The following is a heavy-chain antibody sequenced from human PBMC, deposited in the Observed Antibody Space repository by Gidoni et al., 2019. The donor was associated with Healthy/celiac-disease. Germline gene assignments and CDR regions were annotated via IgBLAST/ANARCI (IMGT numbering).Heavy chain of an antibody. CDR3: ARALITMVRGPTRPHWFDP. CDR1: GGSFSGYY. J-gene: IGHJ5*02. V-gene: IGHV4-34*01. CDR2: INHSGST. D-gene: IGHD3-10*01. Sequence: QVQLQQWGAGLLKPSETLSLTCAVYGGSFSGYYWSWIRQPPGKGLEWIGEINHSGSTNYNPSLKSRVTISVDTSKNQCSLKLSSVTAADTAVYYCARALITMVRGPTRPHWFDPWGQGTLVTVSS.